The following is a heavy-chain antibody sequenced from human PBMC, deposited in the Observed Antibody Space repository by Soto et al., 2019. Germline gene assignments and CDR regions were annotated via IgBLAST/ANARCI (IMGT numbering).Heavy chain of an antibody. V-gene: IGHV4-59*01. J-gene: IGHJ4*02. CDR3: ARSDGRY. Sequence: SETLSLTCTVSGGSTSSYYWSWIRQPPGKGLEWIGYIYYSGSTNYNPSLKSRVTISVDTSKNQFSLKLSSVTAADTAVYYCARSDGRYWGQGTVVTVSS. CDR2: IYYSGST. CDR1: GGSTSSYY.